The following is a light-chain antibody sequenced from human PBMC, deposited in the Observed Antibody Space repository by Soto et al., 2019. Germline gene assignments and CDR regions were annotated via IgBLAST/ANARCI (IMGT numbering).Light chain of an antibody. V-gene: IGKV2D-29*01. CDR3: MQSIRLPYT. J-gene: IGKJ2*01. CDR1: QTLQRSGGKTH. CDR2: EVS. Sequence: EIVMTQTPVSLSVTPGQPASISCKSSQTLQRSGGKTHLYWYLQKPGQPPQLLVSEVSNRFSGVPDKFSGSGSGTDFTLQISRVEAGDVGIYYCMQSIRLPYTFGQGTKLEI.